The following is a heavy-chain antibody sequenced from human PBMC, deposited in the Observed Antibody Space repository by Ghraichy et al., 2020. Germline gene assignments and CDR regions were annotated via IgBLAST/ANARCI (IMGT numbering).Heavy chain of an antibody. CDR2: IDPSDSET. CDR1: GYSFISYW. J-gene: IGHJ2*01. CDR3: AVIRTSSENWFFDL. Sequence: GESLNISCKGSGYSFISYWISWVRQTPGKGLEWMGRIDPSDSETKYSPSFQGHVIISVDKSISTAYLQWSGLKASDTAMYYCAVIRTSSENWFFDLWGRGTLVTVSS. V-gene: IGHV5-10-1*01. D-gene: IGHD2-2*01.